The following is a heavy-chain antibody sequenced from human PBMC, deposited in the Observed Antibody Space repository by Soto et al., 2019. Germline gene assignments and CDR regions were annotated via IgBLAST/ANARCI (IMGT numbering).Heavy chain of an antibody. CDR1: GGSISRGDYY. Sequence: SLTCTDSGGSISRGDYYWSWIRQPPGKGLEWIGYIYYSGSTYYNPSLKSRVTISVDTSKNQFSLTLSSVTAADTAVYYCARQQSTTLTTTDGWDVGGEGT. CDR3: ARQQSTTLTTTDGWDV. V-gene: IGHV4-30-4*01. J-gene: IGHJ3*01. CDR2: IYYSGST. D-gene: IGHD4-17*01.